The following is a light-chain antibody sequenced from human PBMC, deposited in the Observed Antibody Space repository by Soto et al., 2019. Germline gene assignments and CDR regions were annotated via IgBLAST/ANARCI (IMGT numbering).Light chain of an antibody. J-gene: IGLJ2*01. V-gene: IGLV3-21*02. Sequence: SYELTQPPSVSVAPGQTARITCGGNNIGSKSVHWYQQKPGQAPVLAVYDDSDRPSGSPERFSGSNSGNTATLSISRVEAGDEADYYCQVWDSSSDHVVFGGGTKLTVL. CDR3: QVWDSSSDHVV. CDR2: DDS. CDR1: NIGSKS.